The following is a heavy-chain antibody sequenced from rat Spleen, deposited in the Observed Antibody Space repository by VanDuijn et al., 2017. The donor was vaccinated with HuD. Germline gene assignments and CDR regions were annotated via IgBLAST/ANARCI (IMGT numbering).Heavy chain of an antibody. CDR2: ISYSGTT. CDR1: GYFITSNF. J-gene: IGHJ3*01. Sequence: EVQLQESGPGLVKPSQSLSLTCSVTGYFITSNFWGWIRKFPGNKMEWMGDISYSGTTSYHPSLKSRISITRDTSRNQFFLQLNSVTTEDTATYYCARSDYYYSNYIPFAFWGQGTLVTVSS. V-gene: IGHV3-1*01. CDR3: ARSDYYYSNYIPFAF. D-gene: IGHD1-2*01.